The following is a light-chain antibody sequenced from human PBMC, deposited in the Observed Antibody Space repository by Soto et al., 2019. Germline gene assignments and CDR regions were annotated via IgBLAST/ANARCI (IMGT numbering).Light chain of an antibody. Sequence: DIQMTQSPSTLSASVGDRVTITCRASQSISSWLAWYQQQPGKAPKLLIYKASSLKSGVPARFSGSGAGTDIGIAMCSLQVEDCAPPYCEETYTTARRLGKGTKVDI. CDR2: KAS. V-gene: IGKV1-5*03. CDR3: EETYTTARR. CDR1: QSISSW. J-gene: IGKJ1*01.